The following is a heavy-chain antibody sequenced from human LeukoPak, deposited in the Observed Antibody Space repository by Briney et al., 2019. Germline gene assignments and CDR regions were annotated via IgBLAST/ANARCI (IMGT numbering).Heavy chain of an antibody. J-gene: IGHJ5*02. CDR3: AKEGQGSGYDWFDP. D-gene: IGHD3-22*01. CDR2: IYTSGST. Sequence: SETLSLTCIVSGGSISSYYWSWIRQPAGKGLEWIGRIYTSGSTNYNPSLKSRVTMSVDTSKNQFSLKLSSVTAADTAVYYCAKEGQGSGYDWFDPWGQGTLVTVSS. CDR1: GGSISSYY. V-gene: IGHV4-4*07.